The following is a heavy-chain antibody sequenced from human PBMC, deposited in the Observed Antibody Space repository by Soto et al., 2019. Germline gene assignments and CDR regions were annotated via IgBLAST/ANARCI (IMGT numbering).Heavy chain of an antibody. CDR2: IKQDGSEK. Sequence: PVGFLRLCCSASGFTFSDSGMTWVSQAPGKGLEWVANIKQDGSEKYYVDSVKGRFTVSRDNAKRPPSLYLQMNSLRAEDTAVYYCAREMKQLVQEGFLQHWGQGNLVTGSS. CDR3: AREMKQLVQEGFLQH. CDR1: GFTFSDSG. J-gene: IGHJ1*01. D-gene: IGHD6-13*01. V-gene: IGHV3-7*01.